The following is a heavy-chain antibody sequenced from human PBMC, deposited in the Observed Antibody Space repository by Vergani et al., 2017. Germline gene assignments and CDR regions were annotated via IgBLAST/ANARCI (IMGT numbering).Heavy chain of an antibody. Sequence: QVQMVQSGPEVKKPGASFKVSCHASGFTFSDYYVHWIRQAPGQGLEWMGWINPKRGGTNYAQKFQDRVTLTSDTSLTTLYMDLNSLLSDDTAVYYCARLHWGLEADFWGQGTLVTVTS. CDR3: ARLHWGLEADF. V-gene: IGHV1-2*02. CDR2: INPKRGGT. J-gene: IGHJ4*02. D-gene: IGHD3-16*01. CDR1: GFTFSDYY.